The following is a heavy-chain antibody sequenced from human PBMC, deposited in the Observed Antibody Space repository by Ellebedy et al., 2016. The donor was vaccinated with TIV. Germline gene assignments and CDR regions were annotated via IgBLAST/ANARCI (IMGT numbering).Heavy chain of an antibody. CDR3: GKEELVAVTPYLDY. CDR2: ISDRGGST. Sequence: PGGSLRLSCVASGFTFSSYAITWVRQAPGKGLEWVSAISDRGGSTYYADSVRGRFTISRDNSKNTLYLKMNSLRAEDTAVYYCGKEELVAVTPYLDYWGQGTLVTVSS. D-gene: IGHD2-15*01. CDR1: GFTFSSYA. J-gene: IGHJ4*02. V-gene: IGHV3-23*01.